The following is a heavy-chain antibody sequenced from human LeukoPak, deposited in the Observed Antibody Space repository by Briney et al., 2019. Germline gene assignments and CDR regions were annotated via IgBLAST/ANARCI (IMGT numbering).Heavy chain of an antibody. D-gene: IGHD3-22*01. CDR2: IKSKTDGGTT. CDR3: TTLTYYYDSSGYYS. V-gene: IGHV3-15*01. CDR1: GFTFSNAW. Sequence: GGSLRLSCAASGFTFSNAWMSWVRQAPGKGLEWVGRIKSKTDGGTTGYAAPVKGRFTISRDDSKNTLYLQMNSLKTEDTAVYYCTTLTYYYDSSGYYSWGQGTLVTVSS. J-gene: IGHJ4*02.